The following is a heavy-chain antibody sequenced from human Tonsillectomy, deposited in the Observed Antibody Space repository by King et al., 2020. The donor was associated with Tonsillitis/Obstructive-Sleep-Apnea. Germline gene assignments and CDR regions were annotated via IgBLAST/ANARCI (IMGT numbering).Heavy chain of an antibody. CDR2: ISGSGGRT. D-gene: IGHD1-26*01. Sequence: VQLVESGGGLVQPGGSLRLSCAASGFTFSSYAMNWVRQAPGKGLEWVSGISGSGGRTYYADSVKGRFTISRDNSKITLYLQMNSLRAEDTAVYYCAKDTSGVGAINDAFDIWGQGTMVTVSS. V-gene: IGHV3-23*04. J-gene: IGHJ3*02. CDR3: AKDTSGVGAINDAFDI. CDR1: GFTFSSYA.